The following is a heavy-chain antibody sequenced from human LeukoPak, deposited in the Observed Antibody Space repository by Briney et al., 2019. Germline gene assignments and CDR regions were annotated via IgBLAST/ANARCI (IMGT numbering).Heavy chain of an antibody. V-gene: IGHV3-30*18. Sequence: GGSLRLSCAASGFTFSSYGMHWVRQAPGKGLEWVAVISYDGSNKYYADSVKGRFTISRDNSKNTLYLQMNSLRAEDTAVYYCAKDQDVLLWFGELLSPDAFDIWGQGTMVTVPS. CDR2: ISYDGSNK. D-gene: IGHD3-10*01. J-gene: IGHJ3*02. CDR1: GFTFSSYG. CDR3: AKDQDVLLWFGELLSPDAFDI.